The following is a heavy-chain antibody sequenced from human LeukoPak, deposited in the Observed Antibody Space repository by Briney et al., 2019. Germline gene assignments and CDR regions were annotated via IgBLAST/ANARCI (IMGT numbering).Heavy chain of an antibody. CDR2: IIPIFGIA. V-gene: IGHV1-69*04. D-gene: IGHD4-11*01. CDR3: ARDVSSDYSNYDGLYYYGMDV. J-gene: IGHJ6*02. Sequence: ASVKVSCKASGGTVSSYAISWVRQAPGQGLEWMGRIIPIFGIANYAQKFQGRVTITADKSTSTAYMELSGLRSEDTAVYYCARDVSSDYSNYDGLYYYGMDVWGQGTTVTVSS. CDR1: GGTVSSYA.